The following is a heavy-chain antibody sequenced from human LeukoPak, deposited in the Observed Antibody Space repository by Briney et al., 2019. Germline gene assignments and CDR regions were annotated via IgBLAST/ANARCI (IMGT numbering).Heavy chain of an antibody. CDR3: DRHSVSVAAYGDDDAFDI. CDR2: IYYSGST. CDR1: GASISSSTYY. V-gene: IGHV4-39*01. Sequence: SETLSLTCTVSGASISSSTYYWGWIRQPPGQGLEWIGSIYYSGSTYYNPSLKSRVTISVDTSKNQFSLKLSSVTAADTAVYYCDRHSVSVAAYGDDDAFDIWGQGTMVTVSS. J-gene: IGHJ3*02. D-gene: IGHD4-17*01.